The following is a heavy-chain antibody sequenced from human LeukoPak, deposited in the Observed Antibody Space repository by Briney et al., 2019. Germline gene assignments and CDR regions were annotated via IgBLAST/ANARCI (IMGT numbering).Heavy chain of an antibody. CDR3: ARGIPAYYYGSGTFDAFGI. D-gene: IGHD3-10*01. J-gene: IGHJ3*02. Sequence: GGSLRLSCTASGFTFSSYDMHWVRQATGKGLEWVATIGTAGDTYYPGSVKGRFTISRENAKNSLYLQMNSLRAGDAAVYYCARGIPAYYYGSGTFDAFGIWGQGTMVTVSS. CDR2: IGTAGDT. CDR1: GFTFSSYD. V-gene: IGHV3-13*01.